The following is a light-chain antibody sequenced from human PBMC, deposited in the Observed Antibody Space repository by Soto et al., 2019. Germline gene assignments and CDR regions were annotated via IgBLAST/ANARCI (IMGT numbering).Light chain of an antibody. J-gene: IGKJ5*01. CDR2: AAS. CDR3: QQNRPSPPIT. V-gene: IGKV3-20*01. CDR1: QSVSSSY. Sequence: EIVLTQSPGTLSLSPGERATLSCRASQSVSSSYLAWYQQKPGQAPRLLIYAASSRATGIPDRFSGSGSGSDFTLNISRLEPEDFAVYYCQQNRPSPPITFGQGTRLEIK.